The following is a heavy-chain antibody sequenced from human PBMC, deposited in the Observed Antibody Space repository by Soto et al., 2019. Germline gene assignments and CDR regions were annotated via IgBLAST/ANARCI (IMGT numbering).Heavy chain of an antibody. CDR1: GYTFTSYA. Sequence: ASVKVSCKASGYTFTSYAMHWVRQAPGQRLEWMGWINADNGNTKYSQKFQGRVTITRDTSTSTAYMELRSLRSEDTAVYYCASDYMPYCSSTSCRGGWFDPWGQGTLVTVSS. CDR3: ASDYMPYCSSTSCRGGWFDP. V-gene: IGHV1-3*01. J-gene: IGHJ5*02. CDR2: INADNGNT. D-gene: IGHD2-2*01.